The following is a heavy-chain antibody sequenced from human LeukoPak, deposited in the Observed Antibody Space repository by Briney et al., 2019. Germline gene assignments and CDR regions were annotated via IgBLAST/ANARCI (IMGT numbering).Heavy chain of an antibody. V-gene: IGHV3-15*01. CDR2: IKSKTDGGTT. CDR3: AREPPGGGFDY. Sequence: GGSLRLSCAASELTFSNAWMSWVRQAPGKGLEWVGRIKSKTDGGTTDYAAPVKGRFTISIDDSKNTLYLQMNSLRAEDTAVYYCAREPPGGGFDYWGQGTLVTVSS. J-gene: IGHJ4*02. D-gene: IGHD3-16*01. CDR1: ELTFSNAW.